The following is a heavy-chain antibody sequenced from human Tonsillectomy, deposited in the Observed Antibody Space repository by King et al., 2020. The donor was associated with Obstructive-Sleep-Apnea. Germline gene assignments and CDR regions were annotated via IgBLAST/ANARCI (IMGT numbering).Heavy chain of an antibody. Sequence: VQLVESGGGLVKPGGSLRLSCAASGFTFSSYSMNWVRQAPGKGLEWVSSISSSSSYIFYADSVKGRFTISRDNAKNSLYLQMNSLRAEDTAVYYCASVSLYDSSGYYHYWGQGTLVTVSS. V-gene: IGHV3-21*01. D-gene: IGHD3-22*01. J-gene: IGHJ4*02. CDR3: ASVSLYDSSGYYHY. CDR1: GFTFSSYS. CDR2: ISSSSSYI.